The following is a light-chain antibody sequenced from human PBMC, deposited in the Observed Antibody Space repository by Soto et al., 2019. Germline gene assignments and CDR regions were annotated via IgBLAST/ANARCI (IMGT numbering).Light chain of an antibody. Sequence: DIHMTQSPSAVTASVGDRVTITCRASQSVSRWLAWYKQKPGEAPKLLIYKASNLESGVSSRFSGSGSGTEFTLTISSLQPDDFATYYCQHYNSYSEAFGQATKVDI. CDR3: QHYNSYSEA. J-gene: IGKJ1*01. V-gene: IGKV1-5*03. CDR2: KAS. CDR1: QSVSRW.